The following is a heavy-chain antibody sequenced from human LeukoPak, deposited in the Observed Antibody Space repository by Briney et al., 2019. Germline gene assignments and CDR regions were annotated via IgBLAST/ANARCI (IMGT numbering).Heavy chain of an antibody. J-gene: IGHJ6*03. V-gene: IGHV3-23*01. CDR1: GFTFSSYA. CDR2: ISGSGGST. Sequence: GGSLRLSCAASGFTFSSYAMSWVRQAPGKGLEWVSAISGSGGSTYYADSVKGRFTISRDNSKNTLYLQMNSLRAEDTAVYYCARAAEANLLLFSYYMGVWGKGTTVTVSS. D-gene: IGHD2/OR15-2a*01. CDR3: ARAAEANLLLFSYYMGV.